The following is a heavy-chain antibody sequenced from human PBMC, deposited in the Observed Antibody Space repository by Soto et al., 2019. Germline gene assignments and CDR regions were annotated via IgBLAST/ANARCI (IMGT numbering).Heavy chain of an antibody. J-gene: IGHJ4*02. CDR2: TSYSGNT. CDR1: GGSISSGDYY. Sequence: SETLSLTCTVSGGSISSGDYYWSWIRQPPGKGLEWIGYTSYSGNTYYNPSLETRVTISVDTSKNQFSLRLTSVTAADTAVYYCARASTVTTGAKFDYWGQGTTVTVSS. V-gene: IGHV4-30-4*01. D-gene: IGHD4-17*01. CDR3: ARASTVTTGAKFDY.